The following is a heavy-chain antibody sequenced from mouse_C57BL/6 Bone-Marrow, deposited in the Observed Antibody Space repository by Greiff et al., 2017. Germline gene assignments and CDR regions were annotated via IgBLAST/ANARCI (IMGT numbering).Heavy chain of an antibody. Sequence: VQGVESGAELVKPGASVKLSCKASGYTFTEYTIHWVKQRSGQGLEWIGWFYPGSGSIKYNEKFKDKATLTADKSSSTVYMELSRLTSEDSAVYFCARHEEAWAGFAYWGQGTLVTVSA. J-gene: IGHJ3*01. CDR2: FYPGSGSI. CDR3: ARHEEAWAGFAY. D-gene: IGHD4-1*01. V-gene: IGHV1-62-2*01. CDR1: GYTFTEYT.